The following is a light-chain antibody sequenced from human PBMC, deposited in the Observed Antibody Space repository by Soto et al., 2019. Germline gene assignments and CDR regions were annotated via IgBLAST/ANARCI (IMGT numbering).Light chain of an antibody. Sequence: EIVLTQSPGTLSLSPVERATLSCRASQSVSNNYLAWYQQKPGQAPRLLIYGASNRATGIPDRFSGSGSGTDFTLTISRLEPEDFAVYYCQQYDSSWTFGQGTKVE. J-gene: IGKJ1*01. CDR2: GAS. V-gene: IGKV3-20*01. CDR3: QQYDSSWT. CDR1: QSVSNNY.